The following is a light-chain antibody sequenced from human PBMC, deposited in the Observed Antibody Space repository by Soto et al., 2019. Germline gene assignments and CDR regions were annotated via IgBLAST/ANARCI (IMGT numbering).Light chain of an antibody. Sequence: EIVLTQSPATLSLSPGERATLSCRASQSVSSYLAWYQQKPGQAPRLLIYDASNRATGIPSRFSGSGSGTAFTLSSRSLEPEAFAFYYCQQRSNLTFGGGTKVEIK. V-gene: IGKV3-11*01. CDR1: QSVSSY. J-gene: IGKJ4*01. CDR3: QQRSNLT. CDR2: DAS.